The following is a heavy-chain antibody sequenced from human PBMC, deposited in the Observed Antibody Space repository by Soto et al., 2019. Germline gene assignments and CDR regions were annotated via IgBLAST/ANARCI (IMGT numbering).Heavy chain of an antibody. V-gene: IGHV3-30-3*01. D-gene: IGHD3-10*01. J-gene: IGHJ6*02. Sequence: GGSLRLSCAASGFTFSSYAMHWVRQAPGKGLEWVAVISYDGSNKYYADSVKGRFTISRDNSKNTLYLQMNSLRAEDTAVYYCARDRTPAGPPGNAPILLWFGESYGMDVWGQGTTVTVSS. CDR2: ISYDGSNK. CDR1: GFTFSSYA. CDR3: ARDRTPAGPPGNAPILLWFGESYGMDV.